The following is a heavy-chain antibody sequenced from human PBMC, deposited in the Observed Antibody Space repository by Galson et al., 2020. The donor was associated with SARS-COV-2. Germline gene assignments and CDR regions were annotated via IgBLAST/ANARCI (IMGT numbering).Heavy chain of an antibody. D-gene: IGHD5-18*01. J-gene: IGHJ4*02. CDR3: AKADAAMVPDY. CDR1: GFTFSTFG. CDR2: IWSDGSNK. Sequence: GGSLRLSCAASGFTFSTFGMHWVRQTPGKGLEWVAVIWSDGSNKYYADSVEGQFTISRDNSKNTLYLQMNTLRAEDTAVYYCAKADAAMVPDYWGQGTLVTVSS. V-gene: IGHV3-33*06.